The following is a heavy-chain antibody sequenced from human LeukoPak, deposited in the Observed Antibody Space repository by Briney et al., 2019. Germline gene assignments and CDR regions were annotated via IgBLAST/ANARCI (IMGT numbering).Heavy chain of an antibody. CDR3: ARLRGNYFPDY. D-gene: IGHD4-11*01. J-gene: IGHJ4*02. Sequence: SETLSLTCTVSSDSISGYYWTWIRQPPGKGLEWIGYIYYSGSINYNPSLKSRLTISVDTSKNQFSLKLSSVTAADTAVYYCARLRGNYFPDYWGQGTLVTVSS. CDR2: IYYSGSI. V-gene: IGHV4-59*01. CDR1: SDSISGYY.